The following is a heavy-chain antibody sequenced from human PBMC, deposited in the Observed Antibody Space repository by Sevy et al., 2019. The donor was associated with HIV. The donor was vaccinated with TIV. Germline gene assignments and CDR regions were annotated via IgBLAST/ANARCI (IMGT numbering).Heavy chain of an antibody. CDR1: GFTFSSYA. Sequence: GSLRLSCAASGFTFSSYAMSWVRQAPGKGLEWVSAISGSGGATFYADSVKGRFTISRDNSKNTLFLQMNSLRAEDTAVYYCANALVVTATPYYFHYWGQETLVTVSS. CDR3: ANALVVTATPYYFHY. D-gene: IGHD2-21*02. J-gene: IGHJ4*02. V-gene: IGHV3-23*01. CDR2: ISGSGGAT.